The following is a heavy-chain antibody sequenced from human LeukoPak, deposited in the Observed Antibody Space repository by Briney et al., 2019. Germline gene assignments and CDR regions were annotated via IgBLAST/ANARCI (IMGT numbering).Heavy chain of an antibody. CDR2: ISSSSSYI. CDR3: ARDGLGSSGYFQPYYFDY. J-gene: IGHJ4*02. CDR1: GFTFSSYW. Sequence: GGSLRLSCAASGFTFSSYWMNWVRQAPGKGLEWVSSISSSSSYIYYADSVKGRFTISRDNAKNSLYLQMNSLRAEDTAVYYCARDGLGSSGYFQPYYFDYWGQGTLVTVSS. V-gene: IGHV3-21*01. D-gene: IGHD3-22*01.